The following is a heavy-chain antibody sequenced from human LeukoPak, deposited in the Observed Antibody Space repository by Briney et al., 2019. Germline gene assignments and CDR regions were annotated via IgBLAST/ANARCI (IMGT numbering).Heavy chain of an antibody. V-gene: IGHV1-2*02. CDR2: INPNSGGT. D-gene: IGHD3-3*01. CDR3: ARVKRGFWSGFVEDAFDI. J-gene: IGHJ3*02. CDR1: GYTFTGYY. Sequence: ASVKVSCKASGYTFTGYYMHWVRQAPGQGLEWMGWINPNSGGTTFAQKFQGRVTMTRDTSISTAYMELSRLRSDDTAVYYCARVKRGFWSGFVEDAFDIWGQGTMVTVSS.